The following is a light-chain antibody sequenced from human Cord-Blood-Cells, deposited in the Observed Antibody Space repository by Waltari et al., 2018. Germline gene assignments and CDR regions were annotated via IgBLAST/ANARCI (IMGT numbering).Light chain of an antibody. J-gene: IGLJ2*01. V-gene: IGLV3-21*04. CDR2: SDS. Sequence: SYVLTQPPSVSVAPGKTARITCGGNNIGSKRVHWYQQKPSQAPGMDIYSDSDRPSGIPERFSGSNSGNTATLTISRVEAGDEADYYCQVWDSSSDRVFGGGTKLTVL. CDR3: QVWDSSSDRV. CDR1: NIGSKR.